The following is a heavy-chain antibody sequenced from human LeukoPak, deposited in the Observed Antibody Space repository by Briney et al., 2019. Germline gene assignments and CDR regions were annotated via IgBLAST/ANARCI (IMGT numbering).Heavy chain of an antibody. V-gene: IGHV1-69*01. CDR2: INPIYGTA. CDR3: ARDEDPEAGDYYYGIDV. J-gene: IGHJ6*04. Sequence: SVKVSCKASGGTFSSYAISWVRQAPGQGLEWMGGINPIYGTANYAQKFQGRVTITADESTSTAYMELNSLRSEDTAVYYCARDEDPEAGDYYYGIDVWGKGTTVTVSS. CDR1: GGTFSSYA. D-gene: IGHD3-10*01.